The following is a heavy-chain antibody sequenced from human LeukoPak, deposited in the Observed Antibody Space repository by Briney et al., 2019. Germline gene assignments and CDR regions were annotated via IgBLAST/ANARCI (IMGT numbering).Heavy chain of an antibody. J-gene: IGHJ5*02. CDR1: GYTFTGYY. Sequence: GASVKVSCKASGYTFTGYYMHWVRQAPGQGLEWMGWINPNSGGTNYAQKFQGRVTMTRETSISTAYMELSRLRSDDTAVYYCARGNYDILTGYSLDWFDPWGQGTLVTVSS. V-gene: IGHV1-2*02. CDR3: ARGNYDILTGYSLDWFDP. CDR2: INPNSGGT. D-gene: IGHD3-9*01.